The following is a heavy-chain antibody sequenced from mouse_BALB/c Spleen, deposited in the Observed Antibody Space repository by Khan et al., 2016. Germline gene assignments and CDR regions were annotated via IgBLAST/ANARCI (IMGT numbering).Heavy chain of an antibody. V-gene: IGHV3-2*02. Sequence: EVQLQESGPGLVKPSQSLSLTCTVTGYSITSNYAWNWIRQFPGNKLEWLAYITYSGNTDYNPSLIRRLSINRDTFRNQFLLQLNSMTTEDTATYYWASDEHYGLYAIDYWGQGTSVTVSS. D-gene: IGHD1-1*02. CDR2: ITYSGNT. CDR1: GYSITSNYA. J-gene: IGHJ4*01. CDR3: ASDEHYGLYAIDY.